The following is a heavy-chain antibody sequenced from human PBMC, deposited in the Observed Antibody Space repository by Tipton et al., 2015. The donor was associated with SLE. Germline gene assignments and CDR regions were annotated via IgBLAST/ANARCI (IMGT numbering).Heavy chain of an antibody. J-gene: IGHJ3*02. CDR1: GFTFSGYW. Sequence: SLRLSCAASGFTFSGYWMSWVRQAPGKGLEWVANIKQDGSEKYYVDSVKGRFTISRDNAKNSLYLQMNSLRAEDTAVYYCAGGDASDIWGQGTMVTVSS. CDR2: IKQDGSEK. V-gene: IGHV3-7*04. CDR3: AGGDASDI.